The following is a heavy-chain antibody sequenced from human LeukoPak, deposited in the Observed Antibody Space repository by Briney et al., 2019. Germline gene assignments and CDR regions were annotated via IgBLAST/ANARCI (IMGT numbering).Heavy chain of an antibody. D-gene: IGHD5-12*01. CDR2: IYYSGST. CDR1: GGSISSSSFY. CDR3: ARLGRGGYDFDY. J-gene: IGHJ4*02. Sequence: SETLSLTCTVSGGSISSSSFYWGWIRQPPGKGLEWIGSIYYSGSTYYNPSLKSRVTISVDTSKNQFSLKLSSVTAADTAVYYCARLGRGGYDFDYWGQGTLVTVSS. V-gene: IGHV4-39*01.